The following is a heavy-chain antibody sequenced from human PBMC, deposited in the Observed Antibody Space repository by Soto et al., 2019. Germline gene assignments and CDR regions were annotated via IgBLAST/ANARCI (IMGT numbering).Heavy chain of an antibody. CDR1: RGSLTSDYFR. Sequence: TSETPSLTLTVSRGSLTSDYFRWSWIRQPPGEGLEWIGHIFDSGTTYTNPSLRSQVAISLDTSKNHFSLTLSSVTAADTAVYYCARGPSGDKVHYWGQGALVTVSS. CDR2: IFDSGTT. V-gene: IGHV4-30-4*01. D-gene: IGHD7-27*01. J-gene: IGHJ4*02. CDR3: ARGPSGDKVHY.